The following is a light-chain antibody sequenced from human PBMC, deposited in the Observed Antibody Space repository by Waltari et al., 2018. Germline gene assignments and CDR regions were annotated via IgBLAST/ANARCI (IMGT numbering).Light chain of an antibody. Sequence: ELTQPPWVSVSPVRTRRMTCSGETLGSRLADWYQQRPGQATVVVIYKDNERPSGIPGRFSGSSLGTTVTVTISGVQPADEADYYRQSADGAGVRFFGGGTKVTVL. CDR2: KDN. CDR3: QSADGAGVRF. V-gene: IGLV3-25*03. J-gene: IGLJ2*01. CDR1: TLGSRL.